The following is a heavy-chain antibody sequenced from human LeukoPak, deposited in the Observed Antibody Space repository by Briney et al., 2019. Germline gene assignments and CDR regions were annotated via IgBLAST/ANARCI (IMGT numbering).Heavy chain of an antibody. CDR1: GYTFTSYA. Sequence: ASVKVSCKASGYTFTSYAMHWVRQAPGQRLEWMGWINAGNGNTKYSQKFQGRVTITRDTSASTAYMELSSLRSEDTAVYYCASCVHDILTGPSAFDIWGQGTMVTVSS. J-gene: IGHJ3*02. CDR2: INAGNGNT. CDR3: ASCVHDILTGPSAFDI. D-gene: IGHD3-9*01. V-gene: IGHV1-3*01.